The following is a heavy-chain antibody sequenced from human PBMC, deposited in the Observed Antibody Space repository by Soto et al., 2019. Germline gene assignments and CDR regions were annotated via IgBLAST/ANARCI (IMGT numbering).Heavy chain of an antibody. CDR1: GGSISSSY. CDR2: IYDDGSA. V-gene: IGHV4-59*01. Sequence: SETLSLTCTVPGGSISSSYWSWIRQPPGKGLEWLAYIYDDGSANYNPSLKSRATISLDMSKNQFSLKLTSVTAADTAVYYCARDKYCSGGSCRKNWFDPWGQGTLVTVSS. CDR3: ARDKYCSGGSCRKNWFDP. D-gene: IGHD2-15*01. J-gene: IGHJ5*02.